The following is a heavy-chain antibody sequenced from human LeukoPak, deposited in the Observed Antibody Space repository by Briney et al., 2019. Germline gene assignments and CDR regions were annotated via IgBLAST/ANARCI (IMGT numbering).Heavy chain of an antibody. CDR1: GGSISSYY. CDR2: IYYSGST. Sequence: PSETLSLTCTVSGGSISSYYWSWIRQPPGKGLEWIGYIYYSGSTNYNPSLKSRVTISVDTSKNQFSLKLSSVTAADTAVYYCARHRATVVTDAFDIWGQGTMVTVSS. CDR3: ARHRATVVTDAFDI. D-gene: IGHD4-23*01. J-gene: IGHJ3*02. V-gene: IGHV4-59*08.